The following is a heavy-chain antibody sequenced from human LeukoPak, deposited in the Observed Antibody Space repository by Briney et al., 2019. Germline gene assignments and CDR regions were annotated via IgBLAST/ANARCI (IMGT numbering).Heavy chain of an antibody. CDR2: INPSGGST. J-gene: IGHJ3*02. CDR1: GYTFTSYY. V-gene: IGHV1-46*01. CDR3: ARGLGSGSYYKHAFDI. Sequence: ASVKVSCKASGYTFTSYYMHWVRQAPGQGHEWMGIINPSGGSTSYAQKFQGRVTMTRDTSTSTVYMELSSLRSEDTAVYYCARGLGSGSYYKHAFDIWGQGTMVTVSS. D-gene: IGHD3-10*01.